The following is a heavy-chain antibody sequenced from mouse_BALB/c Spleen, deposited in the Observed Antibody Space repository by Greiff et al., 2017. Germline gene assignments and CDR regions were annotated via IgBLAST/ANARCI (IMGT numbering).Heavy chain of an antibody. V-gene: IGHV1-5*01. CDR1: GYTFTSYW. CDR2: IYPGNSDT. D-gene: IGHD1-1*01. Sequence: DVQLQESGTVLARPGASVKMSCKASGYTFTSYWMHWVKQRPGQGLEWIGAIYPGNSDTSYNQKFKGKAKLTAVTSTSTAYMELSSLTNEDSAVYYCTYYYGSSYWYFDVWGAGTTVTVSS. CDR3: TYYYGSSYWYFDV. J-gene: IGHJ1*01.